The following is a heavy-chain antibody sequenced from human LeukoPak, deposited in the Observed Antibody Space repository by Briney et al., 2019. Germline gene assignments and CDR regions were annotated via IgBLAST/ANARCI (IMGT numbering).Heavy chain of an antibody. Sequence: GGSLRLSCAASGFTFSSYAMSWVRQAPGKGLEWVSAISGSGGSTYYADSVKGRFTISRDNPKSTLYLQMNSLRAEDTAVYYCAKDSYYDFWSGYWPFDYWGQGALVTVSS. D-gene: IGHD3-3*01. CDR2: ISGSGGST. CDR3: AKDSYYDFWSGYWPFDY. J-gene: IGHJ4*02. CDR1: GFTFSSYA. V-gene: IGHV3-23*01.